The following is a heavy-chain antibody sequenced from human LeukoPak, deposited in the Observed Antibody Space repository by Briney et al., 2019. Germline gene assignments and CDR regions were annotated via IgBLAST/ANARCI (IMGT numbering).Heavy chain of an antibody. CDR1: GVSISTYY. CDR2: IYYSGSA. J-gene: IGHJ4*02. V-gene: IGHV4-59*01. Sequence: KPSETLSLTCTVSGVSISTYYWSWIRQPPGKGLEWIGYIYYSGSANYNPSLKSRVTISVDTSKNQFSLKLSSVTAADTAVYYCARSYGSGNYFDYWGQGTLVTVSS. D-gene: IGHD3-10*01. CDR3: ARSYGSGNYFDY.